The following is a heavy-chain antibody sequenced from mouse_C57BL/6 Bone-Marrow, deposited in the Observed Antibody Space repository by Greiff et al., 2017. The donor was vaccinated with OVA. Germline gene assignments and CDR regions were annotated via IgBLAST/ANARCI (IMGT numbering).Heavy chain of an antibody. CDR3: ARADYVYDGPWFAY. CDR2: ITPNRGST. V-gene: IGHV1-64*01. Sequence: QVQLQQPGAELVKPGASVKLSCKASGYTFTSYWMHWVKQRPGQGLEWIGMITPNRGSTNYTEQFKSKATLTGAKSSSTAYMQLSSLPSEDSAVKYCARADYVYDGPWFAYWGQGTLVTVSA. D-gene: IGHD2-2*01. CDR1: GYTFTSYW. J-gene: IGHJ3*01.